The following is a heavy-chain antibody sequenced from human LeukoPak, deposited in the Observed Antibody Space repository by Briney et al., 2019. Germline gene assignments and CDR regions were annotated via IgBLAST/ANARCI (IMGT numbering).Heavy chain of an antibody. D-gene: IGHD3-22*01. Sequence: GGSLRLSCAASGFTFSSYAMSWVRQAPGKGLEWVSAISGSGGSTYYADSAKGRFTISRDNSKNTLYLQMNSLRAEDTAVYYCARRDYYYDSRGQYYFDYWGQGTLVTVSS. CDR3: ARRDYYYDSRGQYYFDY. J-gene: IGHJ4*02. V-gene: IGHV3-23*01. CDR2: ISGSGGST. CDR1: GFTFSSYA.